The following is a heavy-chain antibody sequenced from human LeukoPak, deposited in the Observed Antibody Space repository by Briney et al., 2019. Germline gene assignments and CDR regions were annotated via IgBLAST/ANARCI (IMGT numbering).Heavy chain of an antibody. CDR1: GGSISSRSYY. Sequence: SETLSLTCTVSGGSISSRSYYWGWIHQPPGKGLEWIGSIYYSGNTYYNPSLKGRVTISVDTSKSQFSLKPSSVTAADTAVYYCARGRGSGTNYFDYWGQGTLVTVSS. D-gene: IGHD3-10*01. CDR2: IYYSGNT. V-gene: IGHV4-39*07. CDR3: ARGRGSGTNYFDY. J-gene: IGHJ4*02.